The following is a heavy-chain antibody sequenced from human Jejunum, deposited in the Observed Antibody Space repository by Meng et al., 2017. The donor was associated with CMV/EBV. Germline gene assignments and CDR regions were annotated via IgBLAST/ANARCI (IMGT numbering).Heavy chain of an antibody. D-gene: IGHD1-26*01. V-gene: IGHV4-39*07. Sequence: YWAWVRQSPGGGLEWIGNIFTSGTTSYNSSLKSRVTMSIDTSKNQISLKLRSVTAADTAVYYCAKGRYSGSSGYFDYWGQGTPVTVSS. CDR2: IFTSGTT. J-gene: IGHJ4*02. CDR3: AKGRYSGSSGYFDY. CDR1: Y.